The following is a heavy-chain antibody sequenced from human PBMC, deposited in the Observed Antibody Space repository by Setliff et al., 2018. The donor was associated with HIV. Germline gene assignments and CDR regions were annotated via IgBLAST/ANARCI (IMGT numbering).Heavy chain of an antibody. V-gene: IGHV4-31*03. CDR1: GGSISSGGYY. J-gene: IGHJ4*02. CDR2: ISYSGST. D-gene: IGHD2-2*01. CDR3: ATVVPAAHFDY. Sequence: PSETLSLTCTVSGGSISSGGYYWSWIRQHPGKGLEWVGYISYSGSTYYNPSLKSRVTISVDSSKSQFSLNLSSVTVADTAVYYCATVVPAAHFDYWGQRTLVTVSS.